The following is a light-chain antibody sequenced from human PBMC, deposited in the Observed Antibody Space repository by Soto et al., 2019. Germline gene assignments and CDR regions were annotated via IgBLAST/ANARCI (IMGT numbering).Light chain of an antibody. J-gene: IGLJ3*02. CDR2: DVS. CDR3: SSYTSSGTHWV. Sequence: QSALTQPPSVSGSPGQSVTISCTGTSSDVGGYNYVSWYQQHPGKAPKLMIYDVSKRPSGVPDRFSGSKSGNTASLTISGLQAEDEADYYCSSYTSSGTHWVFGGGTKLTVL. CDR1: SSDVGGYNY. V-gene: IGLV2-11*01.